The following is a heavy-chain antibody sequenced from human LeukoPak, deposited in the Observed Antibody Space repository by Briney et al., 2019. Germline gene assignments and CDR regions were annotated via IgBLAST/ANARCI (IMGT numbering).Heavy chain of an antibody. V-gene: IGHV3-7*01. CDR1: GFTFSSYR. CDR2: IKQDGSEK. Sequence: GGSLRLSCAASGFTFSSYRMSWVRQAPGNGLEWVANIKQDGSEKYYADSVKGRFTISRDNAKNSLYLQMNSLRAEDTAVYYCAGYYSYYHVMDVWGQGTTVTVSS. D-gene: IGHD5-18*01. CDR3: AGYYSYYHVMDV. J-gene: IGHJ6*02.